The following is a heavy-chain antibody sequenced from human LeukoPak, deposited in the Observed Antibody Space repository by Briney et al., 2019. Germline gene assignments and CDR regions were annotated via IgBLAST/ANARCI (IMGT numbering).Heavy chain of an antibody. Sequence: ASVKVSCKASGYTFTSYYMHWVRQAPGQGLEWMGIINPSGGSTSYAQKFQGRVTMTRDMSTSTVYMELSSLRSEDTAVYYCARNGRGYSYSGAFDIWGQGTMVTVSS. CDR3: ARNGRGYSYSGAFDI. V-gene: IGHV1-46*01. J-gene: IGHJ3*02. CDR2: INPSGGST. CDR1: GYTFTSYY. D-gene: IGHD5-18*01.